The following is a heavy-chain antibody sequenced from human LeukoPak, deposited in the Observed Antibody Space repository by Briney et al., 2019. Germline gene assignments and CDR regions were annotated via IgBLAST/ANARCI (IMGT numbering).Heavy chain of an antibody. Sequence: GGSLRLSCAASGFTVSSNYMSWVRQAPGKGLEWVSVIYSGGSTYYADSVKGRFTISRDNSKNTLYLQMNSLRAEDTAVYYCAKDLTSPAATTYYFDYWGQGTLVTVSS. V-gene: IGHV3-53*01. CDR1: GFTVSSNY. CDR3: AKDLTSPAATTYYFDY. J-gene: IGHJ4*02. CDR2: IYSGGST. D-gene: IGHD2-2*01.